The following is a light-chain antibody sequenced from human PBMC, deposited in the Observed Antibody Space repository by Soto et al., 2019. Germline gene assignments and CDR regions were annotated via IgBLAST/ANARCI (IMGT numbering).Light chain of an antibody. CDR1: QSVSSY. CDR3: QQYGTSPYT. J-gene: IGKJ2*01. Sequence: EIVLTQSPGTLSLSPGERATLSCRASQSVSSYLAWYQQNPGQAPRLLIYGASSRATGIPGRFSGGGSGTDFTLIISRLEPEDFAVYYCQQYGTSPYTFGQGTKLEIK. CDR2: GAS. V-gene: IGKV3-20*01.